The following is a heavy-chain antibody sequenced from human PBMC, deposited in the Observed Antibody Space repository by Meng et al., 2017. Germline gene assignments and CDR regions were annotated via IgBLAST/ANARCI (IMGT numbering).Heavy chain of an antibody. CDR1: GFRATDAG. CDR2: INSNSDGGTT. Sequence: EVHLVEVGGGLGKPGGSLLLSCVASGFRATDAGMSWVRQAPGKGLEWVGRINSNSDGGTTDYAAPVKGRFTISRDDSKNTLYLQMNSLITEDTAVYFCATGAAAADHWGQGTLVTVSS. V-gene: IGHV3-15*01. D-gene: IGHD6-13*01. CDR3: ATGAAAADH. J-gene: IGHJ4*02.